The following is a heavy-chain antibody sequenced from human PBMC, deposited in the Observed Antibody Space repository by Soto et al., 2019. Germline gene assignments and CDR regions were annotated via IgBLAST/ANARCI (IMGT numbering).Heavy chain of an antibody. CDR2: IKQDGSEK. J-gene: IGHJ4*02. V-gene: IGHV3-7*01. CDR1: GFTFSSYW. Sequence: LRLSCAASGFTFSSYWMSWVRQAPGKGLEWVANIKQDGSEKYYVDSVKGRFTISRDNAKNSLYLQVNSLRVEDTAVYYCVRHSSSWYQDFDYWGQGTLVTVSS. D-gene: IGHD6-13*01. CDR3: VRHSSSWYQDFDY.